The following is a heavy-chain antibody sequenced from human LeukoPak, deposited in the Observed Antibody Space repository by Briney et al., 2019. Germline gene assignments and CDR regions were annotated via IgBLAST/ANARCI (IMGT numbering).Heavy chain of an antibody. D-gene: IGHD3-10*01. CDR1: GGSFSGYY. Sequence: PSETLSLTCAVYGGSFSGYYWSWSRHPPGKGLEWIGEINHSGSTNNNPSLKSRVTISVDTSKNEFSLKLSSVTAADTAVYYCGGLGLWGQGTLVTVSS. V-gene: IGHV4-34*01. CDR2: INHSGST. CDR3: GGLGL. J-gene: IGHJ4*02.